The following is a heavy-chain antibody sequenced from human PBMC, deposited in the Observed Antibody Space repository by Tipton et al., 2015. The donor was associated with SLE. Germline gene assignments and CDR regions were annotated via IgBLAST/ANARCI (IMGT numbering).Heavy chain of an antibody. J-gene: IGHJ4*02. Sequence: GLVKPSETLSLTCTVSGDSIGSDIHYWGWIRQPPGKGLEWIGSVFYTGTTSYNSSVKSRVAVSIDTSKNHFSLRLTSVTAADTAVYYCARRAYGDYGFDYWGQGTLVTVSS. V-gene: IGHV4-39*07. CDR3: ARRAYGDYGFDY. CDR1: GDSIGSDIHY. D-gene: IGHD4-17*01. CDR2: VFYTGTT.